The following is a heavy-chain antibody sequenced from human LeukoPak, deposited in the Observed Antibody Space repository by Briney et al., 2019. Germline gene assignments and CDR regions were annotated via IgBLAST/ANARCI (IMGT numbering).Heavy chain of an antibody. CDR2: IYPGDSDT. CDR1: GYSFANYW. CDR3: ARLAAGRYYIDY. J-gene: IGHJ4*02. D-gene: IGHD6-25*01. V-gene: IGHV5-51*01. Sequence: GESLKISCTGSGYSFANYWIAWVRQMSRKGLEWMGIIYPGDSDTTYSPSFQGQVTISADKSISTAYVQWSSLKASDTAIYYCARLAAGRYYIDYWGQGNLVTVSS.